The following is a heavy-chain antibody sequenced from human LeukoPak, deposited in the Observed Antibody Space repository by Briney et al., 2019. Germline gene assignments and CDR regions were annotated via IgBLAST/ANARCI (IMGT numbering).Heavy chain of an antibody. V-gene: IGHV4-30-4*08. Sequence: SETLSLTCTVSGGSISSGGYYWSWIRQHPGKGLEWIGYIYYSGSTYYNPSLRSRVTMSIDTSKKQFFLKLRSVTAADTAVYYCVLAPNSNWFDFWGQGTLVTVSS. CDR1: GGSISSGGYY. CDR3: VLAPNSNWFDF. J-gene: IGHJ4*02. CDR2: IYYSGST. D-gene: IGHD2-15*01.